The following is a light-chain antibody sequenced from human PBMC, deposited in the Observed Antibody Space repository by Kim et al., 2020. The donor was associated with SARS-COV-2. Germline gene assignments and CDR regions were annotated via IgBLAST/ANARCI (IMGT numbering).Light chain of an antibody. J-gene: IGLJ2*01. CDR2: GNN. Sequence: QSVITTCTGSRSNIGAGYDVHWYQQLPGTAPKHLIYGNNNRPSGVPDRFSGSKSGTSASLAITGLQAEDEADYYCQSYDSSLSGSIFGGGTQLTVL. CDR1: RSNIGAGYD. CDR3: QSYDSSLSGSI. V-gene: IGLV1-40*01.